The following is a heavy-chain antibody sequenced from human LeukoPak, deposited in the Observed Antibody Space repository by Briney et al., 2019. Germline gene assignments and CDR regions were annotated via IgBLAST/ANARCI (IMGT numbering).Heavy chain of an antibody. V-gene: IGHV4-34*01. J-gene: IGHJ4*02. CDR3: ARRDDHGGYIDY. CDR1: GGSFSGYY. D-gene: IGHD4-23*01. CDR2: IYYSGST. Sequence: KPSETLSLTCAVYGGSFSGYYWSWIRQPPGKGLEWIGSIYYSGSTYYNPSLKSRVTISVDTSKNQFSLKLTSVTAADTALYYCARRDDHGGYIDYWGQGTLVTVSS.